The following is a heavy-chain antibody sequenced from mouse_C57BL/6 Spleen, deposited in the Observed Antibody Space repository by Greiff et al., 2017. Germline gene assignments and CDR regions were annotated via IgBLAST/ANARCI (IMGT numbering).Heavy chain of an antibody. CDR1: GYTFTSYW. Sequence: VQLQQPGAELVKPGASVKMSCKASGYTFTSYWITWVKQRPGQGLEWIGDLYPGSGSTNYNEKFKSKATLTVDTSSSTAYMQLSSLTSEDSAVYYCARSGYYGSSYYAMDYWGQGTSVTVSS. D-gene: IGHD1-1*01. CDR3: ARSGYYGSSYYAMDY. J-gene: IGHJ4*01. CDR2: LYPGSGST. V-gene: IGHV1-55*01.